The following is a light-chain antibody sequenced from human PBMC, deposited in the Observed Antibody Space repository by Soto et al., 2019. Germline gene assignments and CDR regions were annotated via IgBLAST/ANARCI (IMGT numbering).Light chain of an antibody. CDR3: QQRGNWPPT. CDR2: NTS. CDR1: QSVNSD. V-gene: IGKV3-11*01. J-gene: IGKJ4*01. Sequence: EIVLTQSPATLSLSPGERATLSCRASQSVNSDLAWYQQKSGQAPRLLIYNTSNRAPGIPARFSGSGSGTDFTLTISSLEPEDFAVYYCQQRGNWPPTFGGGAKVEIK.